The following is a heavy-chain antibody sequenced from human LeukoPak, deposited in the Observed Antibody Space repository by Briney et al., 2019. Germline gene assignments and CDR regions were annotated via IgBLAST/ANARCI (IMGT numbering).Heavy chain of an antibody. V-gene: IGHV3-30-3*02. CDR1: GFTFSSYA. D-gene: IGHD1-20*01. CDR2: ISYDGSNK. J-gene: IGHJ4*02. Sequence: GGSLRLSCAASGFTFSSYAMHWVRQAPGKGLEWVAVISYDGSNKYYADSVKGRFTISRDNSKNTLYLQMNSLRAEDTAVYYCAKPYGITGTDDYWGQGTLVTVSS. CDR3: AKPYGITGTDDY.